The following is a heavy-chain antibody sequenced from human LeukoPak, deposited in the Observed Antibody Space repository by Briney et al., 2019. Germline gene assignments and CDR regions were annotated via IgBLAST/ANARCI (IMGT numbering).Heavy chain of an antibody. J-gene: IGHJ3*02. CDR2: IYYNGST. D-gene: IGHD1-1*01. V-gene: IGHV4-59*12. Sequence: SETLSLTCAVSGGSISSYYWSWIRQPPGKGLEWIGYIYYNGSTNYNPSLKSRVTISVDTSKNQFSLKLSSVTAADTAVYYCAGPRNEGDAFDIWGQGTMVTVSS. CDR1: GGSISSYY. CDR3: AGPRNEGDAFDI.